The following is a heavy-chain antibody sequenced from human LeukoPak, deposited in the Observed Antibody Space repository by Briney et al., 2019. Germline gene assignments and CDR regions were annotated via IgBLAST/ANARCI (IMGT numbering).Heavy chain of an antibody. J-gene: IGHJ4*02. V-gene: IGHV3-72*01. CDR3: VRGLNSFDL. CDR2: SRIKADGYMT. Sequence: GGSLRLSCVVSGFTFSDHYLDWVRQAPGRGREWVGRSRIKADGYMTQYAASVKDRFTISRDESKDSLLLQMNSLKTEDTAIYYCVRGLNSFDLWGQGTPVTVSS. CDR1: GFTFSDHY.